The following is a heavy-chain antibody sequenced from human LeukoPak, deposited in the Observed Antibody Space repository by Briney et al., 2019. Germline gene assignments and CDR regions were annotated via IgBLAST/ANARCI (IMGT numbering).Heavy chain of an antibody. CDR3: ARDGSAALGINWFDP. D-gene: IGHD1-26*01. J-gene: IGHJ5*02. V-gene: IGHV4-31*03. CDR2: IYYSEST. CDR1: GGSISSGGYY. Sequence: SQTLSLTCTVSGGSISSGGYYWSWIRQHPGKGLEWIGYIYYSESTYYNPSLKSRVTISVDTSKNQFSLKLSSVTAADTAVYYCARDGSAALGINWFDPWGQGTLVTVSS.